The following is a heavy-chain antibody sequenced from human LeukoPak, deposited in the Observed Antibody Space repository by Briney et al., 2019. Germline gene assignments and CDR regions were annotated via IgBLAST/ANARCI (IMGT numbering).Heavy chain of an antibody. CDR3: STGVLHWIAGLSDSDY. V-gene: IGHV1-24*01. J-gene: IGHJ4*02. D-gene: IGHD1-1*01. Sequence: ASVKVSCTVSGYSLTELSMHWVRQAPGKGLEWMGGVDPENGEIVYAQKFQGRVTMTDDASRDTVYMELSSLRYDDTAVYYCSTGVLHWIAGLSDSDYWGQGTLVTVSS. CDR2: VDPENGEI. CDR1: GYSLTELS.